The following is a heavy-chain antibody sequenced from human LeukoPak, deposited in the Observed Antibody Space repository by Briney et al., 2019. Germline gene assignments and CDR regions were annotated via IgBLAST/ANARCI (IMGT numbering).Heavy chain of an antibody. CDR3: AEGANLDS. Sequence: ASVKVSCKASGYTFTGYNMHWVRQAPGQGLEWMGWINPNSGDTNYAQKFQGRVTMTRDTSISTAYMELSGLRSDDTAVYYCAEGANLDSWGQGTLVTVSS. CDR2: INPNSGDT. D-gene: IGHD4/OR15-4a*01. J-gene: IGHJ4*02. CDR1: GYTFTGYN. V-gene: IGHV1-2*02.